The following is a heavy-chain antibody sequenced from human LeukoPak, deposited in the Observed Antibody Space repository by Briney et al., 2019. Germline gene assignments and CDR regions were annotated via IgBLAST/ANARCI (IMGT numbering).Heavy chain of an antibody. Sequence: SGGSLRLSCAASGCTFSDASIHWVRQASGKGLEWVGRIRSKANSHATAYAASVKGRFTISRDDSKNTAYLQMNSLKTEDTAVYFCTWPPPSYSYGMDVWGQGTTVTVSS. J-gene: IGHJ6*02. V-gene: IGHV3-73*01. CDR1: GCTFSDAS. CDR3: TWPPPSYSYGMDV. CDR2: IRSKANSHAT.